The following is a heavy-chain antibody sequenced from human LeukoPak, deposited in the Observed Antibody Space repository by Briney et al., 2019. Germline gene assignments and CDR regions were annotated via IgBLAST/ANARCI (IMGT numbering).Heavy chain of an antibody. CDR1: EYTFTDYY. J-gene: IGHJ6*03. CDR2: ITPNSGGT. CDR3: ATEGAMVRGYYYYYMDV. D-gene: IGHD3-10*01. Sequence: GASVKVSCKASEYTFTDYYIHWVRQAPGQGLEWMGWITPNSGGTNYAQKFQGRVTMTRDTSISTTYMELSSLTSDDTAMYYCATEGAMVRGYYYYYMDVWGKGTTVTISS. V-gene: IGHV1-2*02.